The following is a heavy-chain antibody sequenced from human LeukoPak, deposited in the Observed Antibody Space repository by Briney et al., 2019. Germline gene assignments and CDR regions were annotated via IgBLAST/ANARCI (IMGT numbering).Heavy chain of an antibody. V-gene: IGHV3-23*01. D-gene: IGHD2-15*01. CDR3: ARPYCSGGRCYYYDGMDV. Sequence: GGSLRLSCAASGFAFSSYAMTWVRQAPGKGLEYVSTISASSYSAYYADSVRGRFTISRDNSKNTLYLQINSLRAEDTAVYYCARPYCSGGRCYYYDGMDVWGQGTTVTVSS. J-gene: IGHJ6*02. CDR1: GFAFSSYA. CDR2: ISASSYSA.